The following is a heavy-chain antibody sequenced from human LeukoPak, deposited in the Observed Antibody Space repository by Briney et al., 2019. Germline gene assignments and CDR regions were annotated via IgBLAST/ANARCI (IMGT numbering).Heavy chain of an antibody. V-gene: IGHV3-11*01. J-gene: IGHJ4*02. CDR1: GFTFSDYY. Sequence: GGSLILSCAASGFTFSDYYMSWIRQAPGKGLEWVSYISSSSSTIYYADSVKGRFTISRDNAKNSLYLQMNSLRAEDTAVYYCARANRYCSSTSCYFDYWGQGTLVTVSS. D-gene: IGHD2-2*01. CDR2: ISSSSSTI. CDR3: ARANRYCSSTSCYFDY.